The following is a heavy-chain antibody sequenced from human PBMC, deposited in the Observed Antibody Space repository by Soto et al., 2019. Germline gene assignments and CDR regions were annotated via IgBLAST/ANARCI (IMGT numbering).Heavy chain of an antibody. Sequence: EVQLVESGGGLVQPGGSLRLSCAASGFTFSGYWMHWVRQAPGKGLVWVSRINTDGDSTIYADSVKGRFTISRDNAKKTLYLQMNSLRVEDTAVYYCARGGWYFDVWGRGTLVTVSS. CDR1: GFTFSGYW. CDR3: ARGGWYFDV. J-gene: IGHJ2*01. CDR2: INTDGDST. V-gene: IGHV3-74*01.